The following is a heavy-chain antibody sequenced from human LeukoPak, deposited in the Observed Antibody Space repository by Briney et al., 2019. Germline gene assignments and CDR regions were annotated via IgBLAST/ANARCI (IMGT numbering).Heavy chain of an antibody. CDR3: ARLKRELLWFGESPVDYYYYGMDV. CDR1: GGSISSYY. V-gene: IGHV4-59*08. J-gene: IGHJ6*02. D-gene: IGHD3-10*01. CDR2: IYYSGST. Sequence: SETLSLTCTVSGGSISSYYWSWIRQPPGKGLEWIGYIYYSGSTNYNPSLKSRVTISVDTSKNQFSLKLSSVTAADTAVYYCARLKRELLWFGESPVDYYYYGMDVWGQGTTVTVSS.